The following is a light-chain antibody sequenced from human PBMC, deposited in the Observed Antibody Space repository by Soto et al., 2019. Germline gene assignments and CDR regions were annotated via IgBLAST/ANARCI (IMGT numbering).Light chain of an antibody. V-gene: IGLV1-40*01. CDR1: SSNIGAGYD. CDR2: GNS. CDR3: QSYDGSLSGSI. J-gene: IGLJ2*01. Sequence: QSVLTQPPSVSGAPGQRVTISCTGSSSNIGAGYDVHWYQQLPGTAPKLLIYGNSNRPSGVPDRFSGSKSGTSASLAITGLQPEDEADYYCQSYDGSLSGSIFGGGTKLTVL.